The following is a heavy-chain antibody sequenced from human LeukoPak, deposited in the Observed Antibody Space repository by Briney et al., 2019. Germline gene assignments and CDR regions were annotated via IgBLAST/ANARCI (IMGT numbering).Heavy chain of an antibody. J-gene: IGHJ3*02. D-gene: IGHD6-13*01. CDR3: ARDRGGYSSSSDAFDI. Sequence: GGSLRLSCAASGFTFSSYRMNWVRQAPGKGLEWVSYISSSSSTIYYADSVKGRFTISRDNAKNSLYLQMNSLRAEDTAVYYCARDRGGYSSSSDAFDIWGQGTMVTVSS. CDR2: ISSSSSTI. V-gene: IGHV3-48*04. CDR1: GFTFSSYR.